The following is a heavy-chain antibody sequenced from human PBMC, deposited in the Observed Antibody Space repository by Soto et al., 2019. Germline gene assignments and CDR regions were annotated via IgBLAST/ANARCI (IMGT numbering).Heavy chain of an antibody. J-gene: IGHJ4*02. CDR3: AGAHDFWSGSPYYFDY. Sequence: GGSLRLSCAASGFTFSSYWMSWVRQAPGKGLEWVANIKQDGSEKYYVDSVKGRFTISRDNAKNSLYLQMNSLRAEDTAVYYCAGAHDFWSGSPYYFDYWGQGTLVTVSS. CDR2: IKQDGSEK. V-gene: IGHV3-7*03. D-gene: IGHD3-3*01. CDR1: GFTFSSYW.